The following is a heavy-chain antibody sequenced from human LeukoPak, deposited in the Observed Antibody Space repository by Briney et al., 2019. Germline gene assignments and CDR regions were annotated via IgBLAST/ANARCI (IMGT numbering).Heavy chain of an antibody. D-gene: IGHD2-8*02. CDR2: IYYSGST. V-gene: IGHV4-59*01. CDR1: GGSISSYY. CDR3: ARPSAYWLGDAFDI. Sequence: SETLSLTCTVSGGSISSYYWSWIRQPPGKGPEWIGYIYYSGSTNYNPSLKSRVTISVDTSKNQFSLKLSSVTAADTAVYYCARPSAYWLGDAFDIRGQGTMVTVSP. J-gene: IGHJ3*02.